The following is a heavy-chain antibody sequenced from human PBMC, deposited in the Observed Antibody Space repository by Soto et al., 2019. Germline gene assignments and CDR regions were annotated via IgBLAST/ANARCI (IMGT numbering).Heavy chain of an antibody. CDR3: ARSSFNVLRFLEWLPKNDAFDI. J-gene: IGHJ3*02. V-gene: IGHV1-2*02. Sequence: ASVKVSCKASGYTFTGYYMHWVLQAPGQGLEWMGWINPNSGGTNYAQKFQGRVTMTRDTSISTAYMELSRLRSGDTAVYYCARSSFNVLRFLEWLPKNDAFDIWGQGTMVTVSS. CDR2: INPNSGGT. CDR1: GYTFTGYY. D-gene: IGHD3-3*01.